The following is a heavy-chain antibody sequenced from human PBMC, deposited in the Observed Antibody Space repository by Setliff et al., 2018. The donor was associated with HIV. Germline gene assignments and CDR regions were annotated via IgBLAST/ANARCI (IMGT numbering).Heavy chain of an antibody. Sequence: GESLKISCAASGFNVISNYMSWVRQAPGKGLECVSVIYRGGETYHADSVKGRFTISRDNSKDTLYLQMSSLRVDDTAVYYCTMAPLLDSTYGVDVWGQGTAVTVSS. J-gene: IGHJ6*02. CDR3: TMAPLLDSTYGVDV. V-gene: IGHV3-53*01. D-gene: IGHD2-8*01. CDR2: IYRGGET. CDR1: GFNVISNY.